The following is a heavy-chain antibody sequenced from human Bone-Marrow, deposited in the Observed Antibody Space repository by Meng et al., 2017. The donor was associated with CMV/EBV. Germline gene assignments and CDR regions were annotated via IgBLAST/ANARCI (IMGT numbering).Heavy chain of an antibody. D-gene: IGHD7-27*01. Sequence: QVQLVQAGAEVKKPGSSVNVSCKASGYTFTSHGISWVRQAPGQGLEWMGWISAYNGNTHYAQKFQGRLTMTRDTSTSTVYMELSSLRSEDTAVYYCANWVGDWFDPWGQGTLVTVSS. CDR2: ISAYNGNT. CDR3: ANWVGDWFDP. J-gene: IGHJ5*02. V-gene: IGHV1-18*01. CDR1: GYTFTSHG.